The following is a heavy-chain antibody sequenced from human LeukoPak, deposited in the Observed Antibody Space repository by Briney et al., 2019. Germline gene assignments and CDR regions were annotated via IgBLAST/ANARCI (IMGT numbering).Heavy chain of an antibody. CDR1: GGTFSSYA. V-gene: IGHV1-69*04. CDR2: IIPILGIA. CDR3: ARERTTVTTSSYFDY. D-gene: IGHD4-17*01. Sequence: ASVKVSCKASGGTFSSYAISWVRQAPGQGLEWMGRIIPILGIANYAQKFQGRVTITADKSTSTAYMELSSLRSEDTAVYYCARERTTVTTSSYFDYWGQGTLVTVSS. J-gene: IGHJ4*02.